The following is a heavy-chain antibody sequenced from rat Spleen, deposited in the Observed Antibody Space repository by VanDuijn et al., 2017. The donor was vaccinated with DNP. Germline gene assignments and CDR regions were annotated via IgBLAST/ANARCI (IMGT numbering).Heavy chain of an antibody. CDR3: GRERYANGGYDVDA. Sequence: QVQLKESGPGLVQPSQTLSLTCTVAGFSLTSYNVHWVRQPPGKALEWMGAIWNTGGTQYNSALRSRLSISKDTSKSQVFLKMNSLHTEDPATCFCGRERYANGGYDVDAWGQGASVTVSS. D-gene: IGHD1-11*01. V-gene: IGHV2-41*01. CDR1: GFSLTSYN. J-gene: IGHJ4*01. CDR2: IWNTGGT.